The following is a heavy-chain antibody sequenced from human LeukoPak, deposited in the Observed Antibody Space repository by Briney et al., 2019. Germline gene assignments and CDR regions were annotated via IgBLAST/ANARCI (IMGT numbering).Heavy chain of an antibody. CDR1: GYTFTDYY. Sequence: ASVNVSCKASGYTFTDYYIHWVRQAPGQGLEWMGWIKPSSGDTRYAQEFQGRVTMTRDTSINTAYMEMSRLTSDDTAMYSCARRYCSSISCYSDYWGQGTLVTVSS. CDR3: ARRYCSSISCYSDY. V-gene: IGHV1-2*02. D-gene: IGHD2-2*01. CDR2: IKPSSGDT. J-gene: IGHJ4*02.